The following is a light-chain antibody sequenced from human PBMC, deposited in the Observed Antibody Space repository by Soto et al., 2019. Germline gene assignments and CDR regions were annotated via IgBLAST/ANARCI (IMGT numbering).Light chain of an antibody. CDR1: QSVSSD. V-gene: IGKV3-15*01. J-gene: IGKJ1*01. CDR3: QHFRDSST. Sequence: EIVMTQSPATLSVSPGERATLSCRASQSVSSDLAWYHQKPGQAPRLLIYGASTRATGIPARFSGSGSGTDFTLPISRLEPEDFAVYYCQHFRDSSTFGQGTKVDIK. CDR2: GAS.